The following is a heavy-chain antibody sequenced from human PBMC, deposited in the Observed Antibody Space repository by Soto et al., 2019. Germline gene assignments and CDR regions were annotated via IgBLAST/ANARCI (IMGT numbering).Heavy chain of an antibody. J-gene: IGHJ4*02. CDR2: ISYDGSNK. CDR3: AKDRSVVVVAAALGY. CDR1: GFTFSSYG. V-gene: IGHV3-30*18. D-gene: IGHD2-15*01. Sequence: QVQLVESGGGVVQPGRSLRLSCAASGFTFSSYGMHWVRQAPGNGLEWVAVISYDGSNKYYADSVKGRFTISRDNAKNTLYLQMNSLGAEDTAVDYCAKDRSVVVVAAALGYWFQGTLVTVSS.